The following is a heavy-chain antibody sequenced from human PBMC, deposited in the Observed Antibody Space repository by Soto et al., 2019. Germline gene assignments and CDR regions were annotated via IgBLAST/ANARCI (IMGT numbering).Heavy chain of an antibody. CDR2: IRSKANSYAT. CDR1: GFTFSGSA. V-gene: IGHV3-73*01. Sequence: GGSLRLSCAASGFTFSGSAMHWVRQASGKGLEWVGRIRSKANSYATAYAASVKGRFTMSRDDSKNTAYLQMNSLKTEDTAVYYCTRHRDRFDPWGQGTLVTVSS. CDR3: TRHRDRFDP. J-gene: IGHJ5*02.